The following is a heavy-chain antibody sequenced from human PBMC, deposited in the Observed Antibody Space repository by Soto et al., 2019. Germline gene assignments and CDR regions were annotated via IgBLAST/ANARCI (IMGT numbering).Heavy chain of an antibody. D-gene: IGHD6-19*01. J-gene: IGHJ6*02. CDR2: IIPIFGTA. CDR3: ARDLYGSGWYGVNYYYYGMDV. Sequence: SVKVSCKASGGTFSSYAISWVRQAPGQGLEWMGGIIPIFGTANYAQKFQGRVTITADESTSTAYMELSSLRSEDTAVYYCARDLYGSGWYGVNYYYYGMDVWGQGTTVTVSS. V-gene: IGHV1-69*13. CDR1: GGTFSSYA.